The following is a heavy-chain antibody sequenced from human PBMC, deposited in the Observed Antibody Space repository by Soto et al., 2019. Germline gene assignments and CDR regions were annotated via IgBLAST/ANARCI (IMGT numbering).Heavy chain of an antibody. Sequence: ASVKVSCKASGYTFASYGINWVRQAPGQGLEWMGWISGYNGNTKYAQKFRGRVTMTTDPSTSTAYMELRSLRSDDTALYYCARDGIAARPTPDYWGQGTLVTVSS. V-gene: IGHV1-18*01. CDR2: ISGYNGNT. J-gene: IGHJ4*02. CDR3: ARDGIAARPTPDY. D-gene: IGHD6-6*01. CDR1: GYTFASYG.